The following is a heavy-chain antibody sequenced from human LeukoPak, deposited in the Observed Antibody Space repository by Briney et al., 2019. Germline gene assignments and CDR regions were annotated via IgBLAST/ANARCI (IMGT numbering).Heavy chain of an antibody. V-gene: IGHV3-30-3*01. J-gene: IGHJ4*02. D-gene: IGHD6-19*01. CDR1: GFTFSSYA. CDR2: ISYDGSRK. Sequence: PGGSLRLPCAASGFTFSSYAMHWVRQAPGKGLEWVAVISYDGSRKYYADSVKGRFTISRDNSKNTLYLQMNSLRAEDTAVYYCARDRLAVAGTGTLCFDYWGQGTLVTVSS. CDR3: ARDRLAVAGTGTLCFDY.